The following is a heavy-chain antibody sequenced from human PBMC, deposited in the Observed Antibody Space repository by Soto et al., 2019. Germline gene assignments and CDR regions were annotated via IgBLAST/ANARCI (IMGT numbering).Heavy chain of an antibody. V-gene: IGHV4-59*01. J-gene: IGHJ4*02. D-gene: IGHD5-18*01. CDR1: GGSISSYY. CDR2: IYYSGST. CDR3: ARARRGYSYGYNYFDY. Sequence: LSLTCTVSGGSISSYYWSWIRQPPGKGLEWIGYIYYSGSTNYNPSLKSRVTISVDTSKNQFSLKLSSVTAADTAVYYCARARRGYSYGYNYFDYWGQGTLVTVSS.